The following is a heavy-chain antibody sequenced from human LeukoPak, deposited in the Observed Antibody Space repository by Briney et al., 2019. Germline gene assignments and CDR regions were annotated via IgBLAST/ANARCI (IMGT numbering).Heavy chain of an antibody. CDR1: GGSISSYY. CDR2: INHSGST. CDR3: ASLLGYCSSTSCLGDGMDV. D-gene: IGHD2-2*01. J-gene: IGHJ6*02. Sequence: SETLSLTCTVSGGSISSYYWSWIRQPPGKGLEWIGEINHSGSTNYNPSLKSRVTISVDTSKNQFSLKLSSVTAADTAVYYCASLLGYCSSTSCLGDGMDVWGQGTTVTVSS. V-gene: IGHV4-34*01.